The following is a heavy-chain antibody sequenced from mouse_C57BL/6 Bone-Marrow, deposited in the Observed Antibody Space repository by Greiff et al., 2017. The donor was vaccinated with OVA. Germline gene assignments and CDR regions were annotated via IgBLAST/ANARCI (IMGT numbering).Heavy chain of an antibody. D-gene: IGHD1-1*01. Sequence: VQLQQSGAELVRPGASVKLSCTASGFNIKDDYMHWVKQRPEQGLEWIGWIDPENGDTESASKFQGQATITADTSSNTAYLQLSSLTSEDTAVYYCTTKNYGSSPAFDVWGTGTTVTVSS. V-gene: IGHV14-4*01. J-gene: IGHJ1*03. CDR3: TTKNYGSSPAFDV. CDR2: IDPENGDT. CDR1: GFNIKDDY.